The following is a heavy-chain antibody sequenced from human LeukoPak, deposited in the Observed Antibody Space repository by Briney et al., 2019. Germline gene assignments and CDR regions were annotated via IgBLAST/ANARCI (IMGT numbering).Heavy chain of an antibody. J-gene: IGHJ5*01. CDR1: GFTFTTYW. V-gene: IGHV3-7*01. CDR2: IKQDGSEI. Sequence: GGSPRLSCAASGFTFTTYWMSWVRQAPGKGLEWVANIKQDGSEIYSGDSLKGRFTISRDNAKNSLYLQMNSLRGEDTAVCYCARDIDWLDCWGQGTLVTVSS. D-gene: IGHD2-15*01. CDR3: ARDIDWLDC.